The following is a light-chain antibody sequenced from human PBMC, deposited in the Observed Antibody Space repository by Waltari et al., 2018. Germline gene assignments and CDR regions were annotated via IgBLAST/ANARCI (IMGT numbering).Light chain of an antibody. CDR2: EVS. J-gene: IGLJ1*01. Sequence: QSALTQPPSASGSPGQSVTISCPGTSSDVGGYNYVPWYQQHPGQAPKLMISEVSKRPSGVPDRFSGSKSGNTASLTVSGLQAEDEADYYCSSYAGNNIYVFGAGTKVTVL. V-gene: IGLV2-8*01. CDR3: SSYAGNNIYV. CDR1: SSDVGGYNY.